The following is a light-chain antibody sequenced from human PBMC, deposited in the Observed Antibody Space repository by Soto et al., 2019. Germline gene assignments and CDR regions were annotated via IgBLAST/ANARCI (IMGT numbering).Light chain of an antibody. V-gene: IGLV2-23*02. Sequence: QSALTQPASVSGSPRQSITISCTGTNSGVGSYNLVSWFQQHPGKAPKLVIYEVTKRPSGVSDRFSGSKSGNTASLTISGLQAEDEADYYCFSYAGDSVYDCGTGTRVTVL. CDR2: EVT. CDR1: NSGVGSYNL. J-gene: IGLJ1*01. CDR3: FSYAGDSVYD.